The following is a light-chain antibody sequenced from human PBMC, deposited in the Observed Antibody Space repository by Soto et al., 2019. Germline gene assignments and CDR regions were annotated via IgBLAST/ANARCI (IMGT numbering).Light chain of an antibody. Sequence: EIVMTQSPATLSVSPGERATLSCRASQSVSSNLAWYQQKPGQAPRLLIYGASTRATGIPARFSGSGSGTEFTLTISSLHSEDFAVYYCSGGTFGQGTKLEIK. CDR2: GAS. CDR1: QSVSSN. CDR3: SGGT. J-gene: IGKJ2*02. V-gene: IGKV3-15*01.